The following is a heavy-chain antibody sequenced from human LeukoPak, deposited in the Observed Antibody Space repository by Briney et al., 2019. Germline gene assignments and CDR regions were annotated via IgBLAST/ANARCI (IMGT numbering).Heavy chain of an antibody. V-gene: IGHV3-21*01. CDR1: GFTFSSYS. D-gene: IGHD3-16*01. Sequence: KSGGSLRLSCAAPGFTFSSYSMNWVRQAPGKGLEWVSSISSSSSYIYYADSVKGRFTISRDNAKNSLYLQMNSLRAEDTAVYYCARDFGGVRGFDYWGQGTLVTVSS. J-gene: IGHJ4*02. CDR3: ARDFGGVRGFDY. CDR2: ISSSSSYI.